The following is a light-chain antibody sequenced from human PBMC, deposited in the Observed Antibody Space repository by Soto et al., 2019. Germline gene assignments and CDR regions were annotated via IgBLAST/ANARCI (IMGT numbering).Light chain of an antibody. CDR2: SNN. V-gene: IGLV1-44*01. CDR3: AVWYDSLQGSV. J-gene: IGLJ1*01. CDR1: SSNIGSNS. Sequence: QSVLTQAPSASGTPGQRVTISCSGRSSNIGSNSVNWYQQLPGTSPKLLIYSNNQRPSGAPDRVSGCKSGTSASLAISGLQCDDAADYYCAVWYDSLQGSVFGTEPKVNV.